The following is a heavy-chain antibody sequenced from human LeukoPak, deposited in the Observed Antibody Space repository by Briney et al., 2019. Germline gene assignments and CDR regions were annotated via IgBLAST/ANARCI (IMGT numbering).Heavy chain of an antibody. CDR3: AKDRSSSWSFDY. CDR1: EFTFSSYG. Sequence: WGSLRLSCAASEFTFSSYGMHWVRQAPGKGLEWVAVMAYDGSNEYYADSVKGRFTISRDNSKNTLYLQMNSLRTEDTAVYYCAKDRSSSWSFDYWGQGTLVTVSS. J-gene: IGHJ4*02. V-gene: IGHV3-30*18. D-gene: IGHD6-13*01. CDR2: MAYDGSNE.